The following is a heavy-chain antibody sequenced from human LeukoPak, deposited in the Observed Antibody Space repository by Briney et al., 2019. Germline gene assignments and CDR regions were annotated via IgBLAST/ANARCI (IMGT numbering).Heavy chain of an antibody. D-gene: IGHD3-22*01. CDR2: IYENGGTT. CDR3: ARDHRPYYYDSMTY. V-gene: IGHV3-23*01. Sequence: GGSLRLSWVSSGFTFRSHAMSWVRQAPERGLEFVSGIYENGGTTYYADSVKGRFTISRDNSKNTLYLQMNSLRAEDTAVYYCARDHRPYYYDSMTYWGQGTLVTVSS. CDR1: GFTFRSHA. J-gene: IGHJ4*02.